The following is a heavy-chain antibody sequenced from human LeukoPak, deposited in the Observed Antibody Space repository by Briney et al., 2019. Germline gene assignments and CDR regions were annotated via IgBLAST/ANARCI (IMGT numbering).Heavy chain of an antibody. CDR3: ARRRSTSWASDI. V-gene: IGHV3-53*01. CDR1: GFTVSTNY. D-gene: IGHD6-13*01. Sequence: PGGSLRLSCAASGFTVSTNYMTWVRQAPGKGLEWVSVIYSGGSTYYADSVKGRFTISRDNSRNTLYLQMNSLRVEDTAVYHCARRRSTSWASDIWGQGTMVTVSS. J-gene: IGHJ3*02. CDR2: IYSGGST.